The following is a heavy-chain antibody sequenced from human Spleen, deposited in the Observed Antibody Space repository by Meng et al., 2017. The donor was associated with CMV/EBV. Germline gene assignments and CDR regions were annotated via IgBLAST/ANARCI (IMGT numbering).Heavy chain of an antibody. V-gene: IGHV3-30*04. Sequence: GESLKISCAASGFTFSSYPMHWVRQAPGKGLEWVAVISFDGENIFYADSVKGRFTISRDKSKNTLSLQMNSLRREDTAVYYCARGKVPDYPGSLGDAFDIWGQGTMVTVSS. J-gene: IGHJ3*02. D-gene: IGHD1-26*01. CDR2: ISFDGENI. CDR1: GFTFSSYP. CDR3: ARGKVPDYPGSLGDAFDI.